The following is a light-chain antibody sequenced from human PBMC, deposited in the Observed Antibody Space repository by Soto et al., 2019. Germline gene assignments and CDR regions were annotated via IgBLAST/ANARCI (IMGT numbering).Light chain of an antibody. J-gene: IGKJ5*01. CDR3: QQYDNLPIF. Sequence: SQSASSLSASVGDRVTITCQASQDISNYLNWYQQKPGKAPKLLIYDASNLETGVPSRFSGSGSGTDFTFTISSLQPEDIATYYCQQYDNLPIFFGQGTRLEIK. CDR2: DAS. V-gene: IGKV1-33*01. CDR1: QDISNY.